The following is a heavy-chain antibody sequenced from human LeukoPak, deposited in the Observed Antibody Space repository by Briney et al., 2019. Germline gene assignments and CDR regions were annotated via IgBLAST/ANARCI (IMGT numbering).Heavy chain of an antibody. J-gene: IGHJ4*02. D-gene: IGHD2-8*01. CDR3: AKAGNGFGY. Sequence: GGSLRLSCAASGFTFSSNWMSWVRQAPGKGLGWVANIKQDGSEKNYVDSVKGRFTISGDNAKNSLYLQMNSLRAEDTAVYYCAKAGNGFGYWGQGALVTVSS. V-gene: IGHV3-7*01. CDR2: IKQDGSEK. CDR1: GFTFSSNW.